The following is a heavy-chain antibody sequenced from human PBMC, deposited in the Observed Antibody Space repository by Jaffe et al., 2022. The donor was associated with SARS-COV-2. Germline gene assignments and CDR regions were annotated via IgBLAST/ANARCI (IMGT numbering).Heavy chain of an antibody. CDR3: TRGLNYYDSSGYYYTPFDY. D-gene: IGHD3-22*01. J-gene: IGHJ4*02. V-gene: IGHV3-49*03. CDR2: IRSKAYGGTT. CDR1: GFTFGDYA. Sequence: EVQLVESGGGLVQPGRSLRLSCTASGFTFGDYAMSWFRQAPGKGLEWVGFIRSKAYGGTTEYAASVKGRFTISRDDSKSIAYLQMNSLKTEDTAVYYCTRGLNYYDSSGYYYTPFDYWGQGTLVTVSS.